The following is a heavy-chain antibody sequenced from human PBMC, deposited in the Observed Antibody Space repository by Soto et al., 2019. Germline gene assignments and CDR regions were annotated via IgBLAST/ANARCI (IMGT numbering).Heavy chain of an antibody. CDR3: ARGGTRTTSWGLCYN. Sequence: EVQLVESGGGLVQPGGSLRLSCAGSGFTFSGYWMNWVRQAPGKGPVWVSRINPKGTFTTNADSLKGRFTISRDNAKNTVDMQLNRLIADESDVYYCARGGTRTTSWGLCYNWGPGPLVTVSP. D-gene: IGHD1-1*01. CDR2: INPKGTFT. CDR1: GFTFSGYW. V-gene: IGHV3-74*01. J-gene: IGHJ4*02.